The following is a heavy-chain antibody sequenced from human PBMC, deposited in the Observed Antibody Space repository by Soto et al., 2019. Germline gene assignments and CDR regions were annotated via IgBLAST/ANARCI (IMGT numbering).Heavy chain of an antibody. V-gene: IGHV4-59*01. CDR1: GGSISSNF. CDR3: ARLQRTVTAYYYYYDMDV. D-gene: IGHD2-21*02. Sequence: QVQLQESGPGLVKPSETLSLTCTVSGGSISSNFWSWIRQPPRKGLEWIGNFYYTGSTNYNASLKSRVTISVDTSKHQFSLKLSSVTAADTAVYYCARLQRTVTAYYYYYDMDVWGQGTTVTVSS. CDR2: FYYTGST. J-gene: IGHJ6*02.